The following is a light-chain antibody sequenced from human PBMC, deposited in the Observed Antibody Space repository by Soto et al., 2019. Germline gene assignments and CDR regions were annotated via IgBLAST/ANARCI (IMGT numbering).Light chain of an antibody. V-gene: IGKV2-28*01. CDR3: MQAFHLSFT. Sequence: DIVMTQSPLSLPVTPGEPASISCRSSQSLLHSNGYNYLDWYLQKPGQSPQLLIYLGSNRASGVPDRFRGSGSGTDFTLKISRVEAEDVGVYYCMQAFHLSFTFGPGTKVDIK. CDR1: QSLLHSNGYNY. CDR2: LGS. J-gene: IGKJ3*01.